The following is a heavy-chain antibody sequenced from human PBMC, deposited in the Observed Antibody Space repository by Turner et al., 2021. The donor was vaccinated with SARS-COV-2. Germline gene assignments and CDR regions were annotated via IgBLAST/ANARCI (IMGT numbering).Heavy chain of an antibody. Sequence: EEQLVESGGGLVKPGGSLRLSCSASDFTFGSYIMNGVGQAPGKGLEMVSSISSSSSYIYYAVSEKGRFTISRDTTNESLYLQMNRLRAEDTAVYYCARGSPGEDFYYYGMGVWGQGTTVTVSS. D-gene: IGHD1-1*01. V-gene: IGHV3-21*01. CDR1: DFTFGSYI. CDR2: ISSSSSYI. CDR3: ARGSPGEDFYYYGMGV. J-gene: IGHJ6*02.